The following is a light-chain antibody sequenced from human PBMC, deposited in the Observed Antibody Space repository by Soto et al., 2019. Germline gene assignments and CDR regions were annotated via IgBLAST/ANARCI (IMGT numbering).Light chain of an antibody. V-gene: IGKV3-20*01. CDR2: DVS. Sequence: EIVLTQSPGTLSLSPGERATLSCRSSQSVSSSYLAWYQQKPGQAPRLLIYDVSSRATGIPDRISGSGSGTDFTLTISRLEPEDFAVYYCQQYGSSPTFGQGTKGEIK. CDR3: QQYGSSPT. J-gene: IGKJ1*01. CDR1: QSVSSSY.